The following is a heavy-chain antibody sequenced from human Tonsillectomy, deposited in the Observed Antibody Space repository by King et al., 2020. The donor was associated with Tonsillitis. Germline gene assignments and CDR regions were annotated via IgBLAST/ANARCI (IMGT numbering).Heavy chain of an antibody. CDR2: IYPGDSDT. D-gene: IGHD3-3*01. J-gene: IGHJ4*02. CDR1: GYRFTSYW. CDR3: AGHRTILEPFDF. V-gene: IGHV5-51*01. Sequence: QLVQSGAEVKKPGDSLKISCKGSGYRFTSYWIGWVRQMPGKGLEWMGIIYPGDSDTRYSPSFQGQVTISVDNSITTAYLQWSSLKASDTAMYYCAGHRTILEPFDFWGQGTLVTVSS.